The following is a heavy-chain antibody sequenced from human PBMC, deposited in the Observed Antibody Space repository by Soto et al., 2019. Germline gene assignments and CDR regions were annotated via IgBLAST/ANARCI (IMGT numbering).Heavy chain of an antibody. D-gene: IGHD6-6*01. Sequence: QVQLQESGPGLVKPSQTLSLTCTVPGGSISSGDYYWSWIRQHPGKGLEWIGHIYNSGSTYYNPSHKSRVTISVDTSKNQFSLKLNSVTAADTAVYYWARVSYSSYARYYYDGMDVLGQGTTVTVSS. CDR2: IYNSGST. J-gene: IGHJ6*02. CDR1: GGSISSGDYY. CDR3: ARVSYSSYARYYYDGMDV. V-gene: IGHV4-31*03.